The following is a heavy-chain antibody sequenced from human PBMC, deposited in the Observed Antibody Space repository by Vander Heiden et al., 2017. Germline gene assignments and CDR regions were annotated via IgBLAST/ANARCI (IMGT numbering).Heavy chain of an antibody. CDR3: AREGGDYFDY. CDR2: IYYSGST. Sequence: QVQLQESGPGLVKPSETLSLTCTVSGGPISSYYWSWIRQPPGKGLEWIGYIYYSGSTNYNPSLKSRVTISVDTSKNQFSLKLSSVTAADTAVYYCAREGGDYFDYWGQGTLVTVSS. V-gene: IGHV4-59*01. D-gene: IGHD3-10*01. J-gene: IGHJ4*02. CDR1: GGPISSYY.